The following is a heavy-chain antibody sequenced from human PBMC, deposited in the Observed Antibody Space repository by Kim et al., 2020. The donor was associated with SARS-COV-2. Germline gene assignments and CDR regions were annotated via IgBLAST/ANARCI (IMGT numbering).Heavy chain of an antibody. CDR1: GFIFENNA. V-gene: IGHV3-43*02. J-gene: IGHJ4*01. CDR2: ISGDGTRT. Sequence: GGSLRLSCSASGFIFENNAMHWVRQVPGKGLEWISLISGDGTRTFYADSVQGRFSISRDNGKNSLFLQMHSLRRDDTAFYYCAKDVRGYSGSHGLGYFD. D-gene: IGHD1-26*01. CDR3: AKDVRGYSGSHGLGYFD.